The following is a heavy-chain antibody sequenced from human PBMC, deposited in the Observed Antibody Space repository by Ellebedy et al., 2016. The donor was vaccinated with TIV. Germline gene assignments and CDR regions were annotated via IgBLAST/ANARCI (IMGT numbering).Heavy chain of an antibody. Sequence: GESLKISCAASGFSFSSFWMTWVRQAPGKGLGWVANIKYDGSETYYADSVKGRFTISRDNSKNTLYLQMNSLRAEDTAVYYCAKVVVNSSGWRAGTAFDIWGQGTMVTVSS. CDR1: GFSFSSFW. CDR3: AKVVVNSSGWRAGTAFDI. D-gene: IGHD6-19*01. CDR2: IKYDGSET. V-gene: IGHV3-7*05. J-gene: IGHJ3*02.